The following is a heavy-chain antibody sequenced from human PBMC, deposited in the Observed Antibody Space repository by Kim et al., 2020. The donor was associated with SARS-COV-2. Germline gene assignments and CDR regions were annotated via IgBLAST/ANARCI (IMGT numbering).Heavy chain of an antibody. CDR3: ARERFAGRPTPSDY. V-gene: IGHV1-18*01. J-gene: IGHJ4*02. D-gene: IGHD3-10*01. Sequence: AQKLQGRVTMTTDTSTSTAYMELRSLRSDDTAVYYCARERFAGRPTPSDYWGQGTLVTVSS.